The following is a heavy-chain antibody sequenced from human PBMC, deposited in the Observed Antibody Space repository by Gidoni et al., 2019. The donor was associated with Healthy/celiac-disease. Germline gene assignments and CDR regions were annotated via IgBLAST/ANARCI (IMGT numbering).Heavy chain of an antibody. V-gene: IGHV3-48*01. J-gene: IGHJ4*02. CDR2: ISSSSSTI. CDR3: ARDSRGWPYYFDY. D-gene: IGHD6-19*01. Sequence: EVQLVESGGGLVQPGGSLRLSCAASGFTFSSYSMNWVRQAPGKGLEWVSYISSSSSTIYYADSVKGRFTISRDNAKNSLYLQMNSLRAEDTAVYYCARDSRGWPYYFDYWGQGTLVTVSS. CDR1: GFTFSSYS.